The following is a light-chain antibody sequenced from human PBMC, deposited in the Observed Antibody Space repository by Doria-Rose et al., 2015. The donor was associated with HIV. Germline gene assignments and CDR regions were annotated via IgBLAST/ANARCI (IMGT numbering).Light chain of an antibody. Sequence: PPSASGTPGQRVTISCSGSSSNIGSNTVNWYQQLPGTAPKLLIYRNNQRPSGVPDRFSGSKSGTSASLAISGLQAEDEADYYCAARDDSLNGWVFGGGTKLTVL. CDR3: AARDDSLNGWV. V-gene: IGLV1-44*01. CDR1: SSNIGSNT. J-gene: IGLJ3*02. CDR2: RNN.